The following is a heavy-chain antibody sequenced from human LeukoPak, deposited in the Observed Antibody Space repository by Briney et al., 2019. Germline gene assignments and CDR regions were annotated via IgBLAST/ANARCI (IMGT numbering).Heavy chain of an antibody. CDR3: ATLHGYSSGWYTFGYYYGMDV. J-gene: IGHJ6*02. CDR2: FDPEDGET. CDR1: GYTLTELS. V-gene: IGHV1-24*01. Sequence: ASAKVSCKVSGYTLTELSMHWVRQAPGKGLEWMGGFDPEDGETIYARKFQGRVTMTEDTSTDTAYMELSSLRSEDTAVYYCATLHGYSSGWYTFGYYYGMDVWGQGTTVTVSS. D-gene: IGHD6-19*01.